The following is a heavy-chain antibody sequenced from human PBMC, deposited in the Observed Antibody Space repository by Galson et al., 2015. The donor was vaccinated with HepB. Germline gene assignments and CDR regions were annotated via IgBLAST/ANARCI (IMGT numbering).Heavy chain of an antibody. CDR2: INSDGSST. V-gene: IGHV3-74*01. Sequence: SLRLSCAASGFTFSSYEMNWVRQAPGKGLVWVSRINSDGSSTSYADSVKGRFTISRDNAKNSLYLQMNSLRAEDTAVYYCARQVVAATLPYYYYYYMDVWGKGTTVTVSS. D-gene: IGHD2-15*01. CDR1: GFTFSSYE. J-gene: IGHJ6*03. CDR3: ARQVVAATLPYYYYYYMDV.